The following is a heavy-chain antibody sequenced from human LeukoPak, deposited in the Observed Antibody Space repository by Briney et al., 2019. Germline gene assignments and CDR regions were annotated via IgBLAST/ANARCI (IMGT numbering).Heavy chain of an antibody. J-gene: IGHJ6*03. V-gene: IGHV1-2*02. CDR3: ARGDRDSWYYYYMDV. CDR2: INPNSGGT. Sequence: ASVKVSCEASGYTFTGYYMHWVRQAPGQGLEWMGWINPNSGGTNYAQKFQGRVTMTRDTSISTAYMELSRLRSDDTAVYYCARGDRDSWYYYYMDVWGKGTTVTISS. CDR1: GYTFTGYY. D-gene: IGHD1-14*01.